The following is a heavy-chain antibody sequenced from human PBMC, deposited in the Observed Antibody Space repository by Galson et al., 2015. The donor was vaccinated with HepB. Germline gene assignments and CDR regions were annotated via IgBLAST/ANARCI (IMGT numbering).Heavy chain of an antibody. V-gene: IGHV7-4-1*02. Sequence: SVKVSCKASRYTFTDYVVNWVRQAPGQGLEWMGWMNTNTGKPTYAPGFAGRFVFSLDTSFTTAYLQISSLETDDTAVYYCARSPLRFLDWLPYYDYYYMDVWGEGTTVTVSS. CDR3: ARSPLRFLDWLPYYDYYYMDV. CDR1: RYTFTDYV. CDR2: MNTNTGKP. D-gene: IGHD3-3*01. J-gene: IGHJ6*03.